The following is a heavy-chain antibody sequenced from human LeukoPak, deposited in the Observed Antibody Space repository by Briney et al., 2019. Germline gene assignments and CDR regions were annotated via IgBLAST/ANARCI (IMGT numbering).Heavy chain of an antibody. CDR2: INHSGST. CDR1: GGSFSGYY. CDR3: ARIPRDAFDI. J-gene: IGHJ3*02. D-gene: IGHD2-2*02. Sequence: SETLSLTCAVYGGSFSGYYWSWIRQPPGKGLGWIGEINHSGSTNYNPSLKSRVTISVDTSKNQFSLKLSSVTAADTAVYYCARIPRDAFDIWGQGTMVTVSS. V-gene: IGHV4-34*01.